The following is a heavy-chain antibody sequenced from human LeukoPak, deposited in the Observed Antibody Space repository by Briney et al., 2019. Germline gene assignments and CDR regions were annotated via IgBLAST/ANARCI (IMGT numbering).Heavy chain of an antibody. D-gene: IGHD3-10*01. J-gene: IGHJ4*02. CDR1: GYTFTNYG. CDR3: ARDRVLWFGEFYFDY. V-gene: IGHV1-18*01. Sequence: ASVKVYCKTSGYTFTNYGLTRVRQAPGQGLEWMGWISAYNGNTNYAQKLQGRVTMTTDTSTSTAYMELRSLRSDDTAVCYCARDRVLWFGEFYFDYWGQGTLVTVSS. CDR2: ISAYNGNT.